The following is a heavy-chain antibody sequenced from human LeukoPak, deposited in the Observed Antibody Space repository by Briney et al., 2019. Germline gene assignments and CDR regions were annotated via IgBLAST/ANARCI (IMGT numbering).Heavy chain of an antibody. V-gene: IGHV4-59*12. CDR3: ARAVKGYCSSTSCSRWFDP. J-gene: IGHJ5*02. CDR1: GGSISSYY. CDR2: IYYSGST. Sequence: PSETLSLTCTVSGGSISSYYWSWIRQPPGKGLEWIGYIYYSGSTNYNPSLKSRVTISVDTSKSQFSLKLSSVTAADTAVYYCARAVKGYCSSTSCSRWFDPWGQGTLVTVSS. D-gene: IGHD2-2*01.